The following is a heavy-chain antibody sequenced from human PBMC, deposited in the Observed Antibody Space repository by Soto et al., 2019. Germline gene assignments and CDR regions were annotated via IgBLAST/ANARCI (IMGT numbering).Heavy chain of an antibody. J-gene: IGHJ5*02. V-gene: IGHV1-69*13. D-gene: IGHD1-7*01. CDR1: GGTFSSYA. Sequence: SVKVSCKASGGTFSSYAISWVRQAPGQGLEWMGGIIPIFGTANYAQKFQGRVTITADESTSTAYMELSSLRSEDTAVYYCARDGGITGTLPHDWFEPWGQGTLVTVSS. CDR2: IIPIFGTA. CDR3: ARDGGITGTLPHDWFEP.